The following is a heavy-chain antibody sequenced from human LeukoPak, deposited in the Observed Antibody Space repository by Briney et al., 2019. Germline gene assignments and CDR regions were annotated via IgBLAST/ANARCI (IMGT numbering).Heavy chain of an antibody. CDR1: GGSFSGYY. V-gene: IGHV4-34*01. CDR2: INHSGST. J-gene: IGHJ5*02. Sequence: SETLSLTCAVYGGSFSGYYWSWIRQPPGKGLEWIGEINHSGSTNYNPSLKSRVTISVDTSKNQFSLKLSSVTAADTAIYYCARGTTRIAVAGSWFDPWGQGTLVAVSS. CDR3: ARGTTRIAVAGSWFDP. D-gene: IGHD6-19*01.